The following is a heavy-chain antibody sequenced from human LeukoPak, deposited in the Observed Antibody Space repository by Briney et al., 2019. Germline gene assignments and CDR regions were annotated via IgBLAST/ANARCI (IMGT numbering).Heavy chain of an antibody. J-gene: IGHJ4*02. V-gene: IGHV4-30-4*08. CDR2: IYYNGST. Sequence: SETLSLTCAVYGGSFSGYYWSWIRQPPGKGLEWIGYIYYNGSTYYNPSLKSRVTISVDTSKNQFSLKLSSVTAADTAVYYCAREGAAARGRYYFDYWGQGTLVTVSS. CDR1: GGSFSGYY. CDR3: AREGAAARGRYYFDY. D-gene: IGHD6-6*01.